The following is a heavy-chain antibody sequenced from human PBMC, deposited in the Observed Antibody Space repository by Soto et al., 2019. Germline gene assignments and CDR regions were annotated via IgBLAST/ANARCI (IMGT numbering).Heavy chain of an antibody. CDR2: IYYSGST. D-gene: IGHD6-19*01. CDR3: ARHRIAVAGPFNWFDP. V-gene: IGHV4-39*01. Sequence: SETLSLTCTVSGGSISSSSYFWGWIRQPPGKGLEWIGSIYYSGSTYYNPSLKSRFTISVDTSKNQFSLKLSSVTAADAAVYYCARHRIAVAGPFNWFDPWGQGTLVTVSS. CDR1: GGSISSSSYF. J-gene: IGHJ5*02.